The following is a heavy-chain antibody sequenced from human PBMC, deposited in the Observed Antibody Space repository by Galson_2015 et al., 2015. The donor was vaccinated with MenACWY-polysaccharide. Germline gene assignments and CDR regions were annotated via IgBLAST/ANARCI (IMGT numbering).Heavy chain of an antibody. V-gene: IGHV1-8*01. CDR3: ARTNGDFDF. Sequence: SVKVSCNASGYTFTNYDINWVRLAPGQGLEWMAWMNPKSGYSGYAQKFHGRVTLTKDTSIRTAYLELSSLRSEDTAMYYCARTNGDFDFWGQGTLITVSS. D-gene: IGHD4-17*01. J-gene: IGHJ4*02. CDR2: MNPKSGYS. CDR1: GYTFTNYD.